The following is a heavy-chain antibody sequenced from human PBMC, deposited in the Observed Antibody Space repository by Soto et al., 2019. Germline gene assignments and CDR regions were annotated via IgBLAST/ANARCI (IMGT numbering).Heavy chain of an antibody. CDR1: GFTFSSYA. Sequence: PGGSLRISCAASGFTFSSYAMHWVRQAPGKGLEWVAVISYDGSNKYYADSVKGRFTISRDNSKNTLYLQMNSLRAEDTAVYYCARVRPKLAVAAIGYWGQGTLVTVSS. D-gene: IGHD6-19*01. CDR3: ARVRPKLAVAAIGY. J-gene: IGHJ4*02. V-gene: IGHV3-30-3*01. CDR2: ISYDGSNK.